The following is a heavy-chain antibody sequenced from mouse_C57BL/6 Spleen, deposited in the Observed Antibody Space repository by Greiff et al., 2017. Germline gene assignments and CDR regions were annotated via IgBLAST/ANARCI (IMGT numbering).Heavy chain of an antibody. CDR3: ARINYGSTYYFDY. J-gene: IGHJ2*01. CDR2: IWTGGGT. V-gene: IGHV2-9-1*01. Sequence: VKLVESGPGLVAPSQSLSITCTVSGFSLTSYAISWVRQPPGKGLEWLGVIWTGGGTNYNSALKSRLSISKDNSKSQVFLKMNSLQTDDTARYYCARINYGSTYYFDYWGQGTTLTVSS. CDR1: GFSLTSYA. D-gene: IGHD1-1*01.